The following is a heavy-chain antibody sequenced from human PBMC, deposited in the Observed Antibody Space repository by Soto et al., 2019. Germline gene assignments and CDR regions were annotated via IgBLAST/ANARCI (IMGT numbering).Heavy chain of an antibody. J-gene: IGHJ4*02. CDR1: GFTFSSYA. CDR2: ISYDGSNK. V-gene: IGHV3-30-3*01. D-gene: IGHD5-18*01. CDR3: ARDEGYSYVIDY. Sequence: PGGSLRLSCAASGFTFSSYAMHWVRQAPGKGLEWVAVISYDGSNKYYADSVKGRFTISRDNSKNTLYLQMNSLRAEDTAVYYCARDEGYSYVIDYWGQGTLDTVSS.